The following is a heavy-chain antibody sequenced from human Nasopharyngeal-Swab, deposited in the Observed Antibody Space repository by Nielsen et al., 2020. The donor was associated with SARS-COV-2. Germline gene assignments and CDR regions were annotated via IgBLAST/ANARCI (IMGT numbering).Heavy chain of an antibody. CDR3: AKDRIVVVTVWYYFDY. V-gene: IGHV3-30*18. D-gene: IGHD2-21*02. J-gene: IGHJ4*02. CDR1: GFTFSSYG. CDR2: ISYDGSNK. Sequence: GGSLRLSCAASGFTFSSYGMHWVRQAPGKGLEWVAVISYDGSNKYYADSVKGRFTISRDNSKNTLYLQMNSLRAEGTAVYYCAKDRIVVVTVWYYFDYWGQGTLVTVSS.